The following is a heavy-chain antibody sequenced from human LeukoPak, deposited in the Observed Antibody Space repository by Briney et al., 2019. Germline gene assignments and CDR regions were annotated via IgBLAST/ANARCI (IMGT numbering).Heavy chain of an antibody. CDR2: IKSKADGGTT. V-gene: IGHV3-15*01. J-gene: IGHJ4*02. Sequence: GSLRLSCAASGFTFSYAWMNWVRQAPGKGLEWVGRIKSKADGGTTDYAAPVKGRFTISRDDSKNTLYLQMNSLKTEDTAVYYCTTSYYDTLTGSSTFDYWGQGTLVTVSS. D-gene: IGHD3-9*01. CDR1: GFTFSYAW. CDR3: TTSYYDTLTGSSTFDY.